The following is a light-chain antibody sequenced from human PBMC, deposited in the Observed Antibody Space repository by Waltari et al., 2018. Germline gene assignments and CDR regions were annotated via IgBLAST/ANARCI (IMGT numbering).Light chain of an antibody. CDR1: QSVNWY. V-gene: IGKV3-11*01. Sequence: EIVLTQSPATLSLSPGERATLSCRASQSVNWYLAWYQQRPGQAPRLLIYDTSNRATGIPARFSGSGSETDFTLTISSLEPDDSAVYYRQQRRNWPLTFGGGTKVEIK. CDR3: QQRRNWPLT. CDR2: DTS. J-gene: IGKJ4*01.